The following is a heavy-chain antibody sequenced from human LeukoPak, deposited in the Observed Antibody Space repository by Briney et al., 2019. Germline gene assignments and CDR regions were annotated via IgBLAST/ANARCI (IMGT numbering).Heavy chain of an antibody. CDR1: GFTVSSNE. Sequence: GSLRLSCAASGFTVSSNEMSWVRQAPGKGLEWVSGISGSGGITHYADSVRGRFTISRDNSKNTLYLQMNSLRAEDTAVYYCAKDPTDFDSSGQTYFDYWGQGSLVTVSS. D-gene: IGHD3-22*01. CDR3: AKDPTDFDSSGQTYFDY. CDR2: ISGSGGIT. V-gene: IGHV3-23*01. J-gene: IGHJ4*02.